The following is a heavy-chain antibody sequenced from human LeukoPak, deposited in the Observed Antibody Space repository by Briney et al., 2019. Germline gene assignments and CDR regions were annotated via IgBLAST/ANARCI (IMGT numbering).Heavy chain of an antibody. V-gene: IGHV1-24*01. J-gene: IGHJ6*02. CDR1: GYTFTSYG. CDR3: ATRRGYYGMDV. Sequence: ASVKVSCKASGYTFTSYGISWVRQAPGKGLEWMGGFDPEDGETIYAQKFQGRVTMTEDTSTDTAYMELSSLRSEDTAVYYCATRRGYYGMDVWGQGTTVTVSS. CDR2: FDPEDGET.